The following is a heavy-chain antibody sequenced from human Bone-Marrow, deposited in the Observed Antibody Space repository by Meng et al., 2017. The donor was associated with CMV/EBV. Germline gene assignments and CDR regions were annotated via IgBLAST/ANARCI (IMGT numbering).Heavy chain of an antibody. Sequence: SETLSLTCTVSGGSISSSSYYWGWIRQPPGKGLEWIGYIYYSGSTNYNPSLKSRVTISVDTSKNQFSLKLSSVTAADTAVYYCARALRRSWQQLVYYYGMDVWGQGTTVTVSS. J-gene: IGHJ6*02. CDR1: GGSISSSSYY. CDR2: IYYSGST. CDR3: ARALRRSWQQLVYYYGMDV. V-gene: IGHV4-61*05. D-gene: IGHD6-13*01.